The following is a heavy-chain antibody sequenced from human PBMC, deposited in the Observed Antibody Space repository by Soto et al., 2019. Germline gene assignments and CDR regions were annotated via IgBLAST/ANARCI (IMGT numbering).Heavy chain of an antibody. V-gene: IGHV1-69*02. CDR1: GGTFSIYT. J-gene: IGHJ4*02. D-gene: IGHD2-2*01. CDR2: IIPILGLP. Sequence: QVQLVQSGAEVKKPGSSVKVSCKASGGTFSIYTISWVRQAPGQGLAWMGRIIPILGLPNYAQKLQGRVTINAANSRRTASIKLITMRPEYTAVYYCESRKGSSDSWGPRTLVSVSS. CDR3: ESRKGSSDS.